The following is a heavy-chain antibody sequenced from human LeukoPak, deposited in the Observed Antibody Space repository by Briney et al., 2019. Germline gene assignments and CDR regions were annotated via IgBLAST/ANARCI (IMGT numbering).Heavy chain of an antibody. D-gene: IGHD3-10*01. J-gene: IGHJ6*03. CDR3: AREFYGSGSYSNYYYYYMDV. CDR1: GFTVSSNY. Sequence: GGSLRLSCAASGFTVSSNYMSWVRQAPGKGLEWVSSISSSSSYIYYADSVKGRFTISRDNAKKSLYLQMNSLRAEDTAVYYCAREFYGSGSYSNYYYYYMDVWGKGTTVTVSS. V-gene: IGHV3-21*01. CDR2: ISSSSSYI.